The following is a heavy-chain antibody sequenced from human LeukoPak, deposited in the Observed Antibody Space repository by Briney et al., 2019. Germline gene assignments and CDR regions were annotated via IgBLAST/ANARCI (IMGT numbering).Heavy chain of an antibody. D-gene: IGHD4-23*01. CDR1: GFTFSNYW. V-gene: IGHV3-74*01. J-gene: IGHJ3*02. CDR2: INTDGSRI. Sequence: PGGFLRLSCAASGFTFSNYWMHWVRQAPGKGLVWVSRINTDGSRITYADSVKGRFTISRDNAMNTVYLQMNSLRAEDTAVYYCARDQTTVGLHAFDIWGQGTMVTVSS. CDR3: ARDQTTVGLHAFDI.